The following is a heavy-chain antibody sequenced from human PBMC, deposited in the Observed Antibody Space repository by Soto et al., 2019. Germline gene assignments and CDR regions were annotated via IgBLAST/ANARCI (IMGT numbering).Heavy chain of an antibody. CDR2: IYYSGST. Sequence: SETLSLTCTVSGGSISSYYWSWIRQPPGKGLEWIGYIYYSGSTNYNPSLKSRVTISVDTSKNQFSLKLSSVTAADTAVYYCARHGGLRLRGHYYYYSGMDVWGQGTTVTVSS. J-gene: IGHJ6*02. D-gene: IGHD5-12*01. CDR1: GGSISSYY. V-gene: IGHV4-59*08. CDR3: ARHGGLRLRGHYYYYSGMDV.